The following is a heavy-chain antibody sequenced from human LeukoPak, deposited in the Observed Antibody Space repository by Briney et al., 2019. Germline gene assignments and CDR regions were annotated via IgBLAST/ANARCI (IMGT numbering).Heavy chain of an antibody. J-gene: IGHJ4*02. Sequence: GGSLRLSCAASGFTFSSYWMHWVRQAPGKGLVWVSHINNDGSATTYADSVKGRFTISRDNPKNTLYLQMNSLRADDTAVHFCARSAGWATFDYWGQGTLVTVSS. V-gene: IGHV3-74*01. D-gene: IGHD6-19*01. CDR3: ARSAGWATFDY. CDR1: GFTFSSYW. CDR2: INNDGSAT.